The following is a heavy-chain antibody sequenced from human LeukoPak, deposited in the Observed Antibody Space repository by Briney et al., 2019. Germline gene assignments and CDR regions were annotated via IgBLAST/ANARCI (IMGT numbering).Heavy chain of an antibody. V-gene: IGHV4-34*01. CDR2: INHSGST. CDR1: GGSFSGYY. J-gene: IGHJ4*02. CDR3: ARDSAAVAGMDY. Sequence: SETLSLTCAVYGGSFSGYYWSWIRQPPGKGLEWIGEINHSGSTNYNPSLKSRVTISVDTSKNQFSLKLSSVTAADTAVYYCARDSAAVAGMDYWGQGTLVTVSS. D-gene: IGHD6-19*01.